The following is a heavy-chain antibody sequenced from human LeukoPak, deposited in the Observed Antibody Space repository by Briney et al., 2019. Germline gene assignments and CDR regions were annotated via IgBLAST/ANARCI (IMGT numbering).Heavy chain of an antibody. D-gene: IGHD6-13*01. Sequence: ASVKVSCKASGYTFTGYFMHWVRQAPGQGLEWMGWINPNSGGTNYAQKFQGRVTMTRDTSISTAYMELRRLRYGDTAVYYCATAVIVAVFGDAFDIWGQGTLVTVSS. V-gene: IGHV1-2*02. J-gene: IGHJ3*02. CDR2: INPNSGGT. CDR3: ATAVIVAVFGDAFDI. CDR1: GYTFTGYF.